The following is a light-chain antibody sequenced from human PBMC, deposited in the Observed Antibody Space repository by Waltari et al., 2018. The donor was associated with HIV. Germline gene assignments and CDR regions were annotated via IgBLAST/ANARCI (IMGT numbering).Light chain of an antibody. V-gene: IGKV3-15*01. CDR2: GAS. Sequence: EIVMTQSPATLSVSPGERATLSCRASQSVSSNLAWYQQQPGQAPRLLIYGASTRATGIPARFSGSGSGTEFTLTISSLQSEDFAVYYCQQYNNWPGTFGQGTKLGIK. CDR1: QSVSSN. J-gene: IGKJ2*01. CDR3: QQYNNWPGT.